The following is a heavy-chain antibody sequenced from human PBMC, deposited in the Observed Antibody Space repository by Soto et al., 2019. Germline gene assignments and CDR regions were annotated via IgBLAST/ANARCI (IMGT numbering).Heavy chain of an antibody. CDR2: INSDGSST. V-gene: IGHV3-74*01. D-gene: IGHD1-20*01. CDR3: ARHIAGTTGICDY. J-gene: IGHJ4*02. CDR1: GFTFSSYW. Sequence: EVQLVESGGDLVQPGGSLRLSCAASGFTFSSYWMHWVRQAPGKGLVWVSRINSDGSSTNYADSVKGRFTISRDNAKNTLYLQMNSLRAEDTAVYYCARHIAGTTGICDYWGQGTLVTVSS.